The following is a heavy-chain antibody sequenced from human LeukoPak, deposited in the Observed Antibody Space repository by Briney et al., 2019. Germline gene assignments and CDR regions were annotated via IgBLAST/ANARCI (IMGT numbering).Heavy chain of an antibody. CDR3: TRTFLSGDGYKVGYFDY. J-gene: IGHJ4*02. Sequence: KAGGSLRLSCAASGLTVSSNYMSWVRQAPGKGLEWVSLICSSGSTYYADSVKGRFTISRDNSKNTLFLQMNSLTAEDTAMYYCTRTFLSGDGYKVGYFDYWGQGTLVTVSS. CDR2: ICSSGST. V-gene: IGHV3-53*01. CDR1: GLTVSSNY. D-gene: IGHD5-24*01.